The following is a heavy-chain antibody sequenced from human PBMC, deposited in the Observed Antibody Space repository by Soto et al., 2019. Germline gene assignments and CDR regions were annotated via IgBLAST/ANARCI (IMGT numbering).Heavy chain of an antibody. Sequence: SVKVSCKASGGTFSSYAISWVRQAPGQGLEWMGGIIPIFGTANYAQKFQGRVTITADESTSTAYMELSSLRSEDTAVYYCARQLSPGYCGGDCYLDYWGQGTLVTVSS. CDR1: GGTFSSYA. V-gene: IGHV1-69*13. J-gene: IGHJ4*02. CDR3: ARQLSPGYCGGDCYLDY. D-gene: IGHD2-21*01. CDR2: IIPIFGTA.